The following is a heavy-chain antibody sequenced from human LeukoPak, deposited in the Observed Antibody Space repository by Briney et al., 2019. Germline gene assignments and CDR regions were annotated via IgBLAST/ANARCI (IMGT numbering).Heavy chain of an antibody. V-gene: IGHV1-46*01. CDR2: INPSGGST. Sequence: EASVKVSCKASRHSFTSYAMNWVRQAPGQGLEWMGIINPSGGSTSYAQKFQGRVTMTRDMSTSTVYMELSSLRSEDTAVYYCASIAARRGNFDYWGQGTLVTVSS. J-gene: IGHJ4*02. CDR1: RHSFTSYA. CDR3: ASIAARRGNFDY. D-gene: IGHD6-6*01.